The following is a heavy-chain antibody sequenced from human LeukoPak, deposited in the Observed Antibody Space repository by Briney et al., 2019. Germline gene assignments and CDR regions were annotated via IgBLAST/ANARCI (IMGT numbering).Heavy chain of an antibody. V-gene: IGHV3-23*01. CDR3: ARVQSSGWYPYYYYGMDV. J-gene: IGHJ6*02. Sequence: GGSLRLSCAASGFTFSSYAMSWVRQAPGKGLEWVSAISGSGGSTYYADSVKGRFTISRDNSKNSLYLQMNSLRAEDTAVYYCARVQSSGWYPYYYYGMDVWGQGTTVTVSS. D-gene: IGHD6-19*01. CDR2: ISGSGGST. CDR1: GFTFSSYA.